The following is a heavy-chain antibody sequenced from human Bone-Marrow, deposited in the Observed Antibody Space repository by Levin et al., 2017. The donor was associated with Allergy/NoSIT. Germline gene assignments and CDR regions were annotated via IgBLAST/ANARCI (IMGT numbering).Heavy chain of an antibody. Sequence: SETLSLNCTVSGASFSRYQCTWIRQPPGRPLEWIGYIYSSGSTKYNPSLESRVTMSADTPKKQSSLKLSSVTAADTVVYHCARAVVLSVDSDIIRYSNYVDVWGKGSTVIVSS. V-gene: IGHV4-59*01. CDR3: ARAVVLSVDSDIIRYSNYVDV. CDR2: IYSSGST. D-gene: IGHD5-18*01. CDR1: GASFSRYQ. J-gene: IGHJ6*04.